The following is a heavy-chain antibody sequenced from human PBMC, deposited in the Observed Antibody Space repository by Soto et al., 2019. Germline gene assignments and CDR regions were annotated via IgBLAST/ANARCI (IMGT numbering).Heavy chain of an antibody. CDR2: FSGGSGTT. Sequence: EVRLLESGGGLVQPGGSLRLSCVVSGFTFPNHGVTWVRQVPGKGLEWVCGFSGGSGTTHYADRVRGRFTISRDDPRHTVFLQMNSLGAEDTAVYYCVRWNGFGDFWGQGTLVTVSS. V-gene: IGHV3-23*01. D-gene: IGHD1-1*01. CDR3: VRWNGFGDF. J-gene: IGHJ4*02. CDR1: GFTFPNHG.